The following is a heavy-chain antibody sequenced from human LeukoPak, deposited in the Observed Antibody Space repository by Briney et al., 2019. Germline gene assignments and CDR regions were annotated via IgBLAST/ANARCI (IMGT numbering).Heavy chain of an antibody. CDR1: GYTFTSNY. Sequence: GASVSVSCKASGYTFTSNYIHWVRQAPGQGLEWMGMIYPRDGSTSYAQKFQGRVTVTRDTSTSTVHMELGGLRSEDTAVYYCARDQEGFDYWGQGTLVTVSS. V-gene: IGHV1-46*01. J-gene: IGHJ4*02. CDR3: ARDQEGFDY. CDR2: IYPRDGST.